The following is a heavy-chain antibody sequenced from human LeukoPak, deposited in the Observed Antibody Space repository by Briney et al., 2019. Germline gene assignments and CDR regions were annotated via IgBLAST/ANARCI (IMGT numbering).Heavy chain of an antibody. Sequence: ASVTVSFKASGYTFTDYFMNWVGQAPGQGLGWMGGINTKCGGKDNEHKLPGRGHITSDTANSTDSMELSKQRCDGTVVYYCARGPRITIFGVVMANDSFDMWGQGTMVTVSS. CDR1: GYTFTDYF. CDR3: ARGPRITIFGVVMANDSFDM. V-gene: IGHV1-2*01. J-gene: IGHJ3*02. D-gene: IGHD3-3*01. CDR2: INTKCGGK.